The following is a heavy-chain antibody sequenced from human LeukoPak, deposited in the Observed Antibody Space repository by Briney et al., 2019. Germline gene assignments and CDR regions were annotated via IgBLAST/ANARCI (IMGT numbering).Heavy chain of an antibody. J-gene: IGHJ4*02. CDR3: ARQTLDGSGSRGYSFDF. D-gene: IGHD3-10*01. Sequence: GESLKISCEGSGYIFTNYWIGWVRQMPGKGLEWMGIIFPGDSVTRSSPSFQDLFTISSDKSISTAYLQCSSLMASDTAMYYCARQTLDGSGSRGYSFDFWGQGTLVTVSS. CDR2: IFPGDSVT. CDR1: GYIFTNYW. V-gene: IGHV5-51*01.